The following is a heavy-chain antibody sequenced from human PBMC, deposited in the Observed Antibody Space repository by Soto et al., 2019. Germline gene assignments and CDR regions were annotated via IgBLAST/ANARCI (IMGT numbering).Heavy chain of an antibody. D-gene: IGHD3-22*01. V-gene: IGHV3-43*01. Sequence: GVLRLSCAASGFTFEDYPMYWVRQAPGKGLEWVSLISWYDGSTYYADSVKGRFTISRDNNKNSLYLQMNSLTTEDTALYYCAKSYYDSIGYLDAFDIWGQGTMVTVSS. J-gene: IGHJ3*02. CDR2: ISWYDGST. CDR3: AKSYYDSIGYLDAFDI. CDR1: GFTFEDYP.